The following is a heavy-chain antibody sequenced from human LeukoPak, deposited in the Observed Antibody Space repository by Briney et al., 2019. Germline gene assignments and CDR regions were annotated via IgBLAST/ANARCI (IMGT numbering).Heavy chain of an antibody. CDR2: IRYDGSNK. J-gene: IGHJ4*02. D-gene: IGHD1-1*01. CDR3: AKPLRYPRPFDY. V-gene: IGHV3-30*02. Sequence: GGSLRLSCAASGFTFSSYGMHWVRQAPGKGLEWVAFIRYDGSNKYYADSVKGRFTISRDNSKNTLYLQMNSLRAEDTAVYYCAKPLRYPRPFDYWGQGTLVTVSS. CDR1: GFTFSSYG.